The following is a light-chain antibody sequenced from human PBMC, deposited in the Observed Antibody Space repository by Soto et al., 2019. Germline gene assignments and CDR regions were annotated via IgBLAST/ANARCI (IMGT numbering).Light chain of an antibody. V-gene: IGKV1-12*01. CDR3: QQANSFPIT. J-gene: IGKJ5*01. CDR1: QGISRW. CDR2: AAS. Sequence: IQMTQSPSYVSASVGDRVTVTCGASQGISRWLAWYQKTPGKATKLLIYAASSLQSGVPSRFSGSGSGTDFTLTISSLQPEECAIYFCQQANSFPITFGQGTRLEIK.